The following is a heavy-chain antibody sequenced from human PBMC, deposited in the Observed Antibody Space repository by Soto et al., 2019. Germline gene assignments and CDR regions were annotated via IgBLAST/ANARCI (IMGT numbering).Heavy chain of an antibody. CDR2: ISSSSSTI. V-gene: IGHV3-48*02. J-gene: IGHJ6*02. CDR3: ARDRTTHSHYGMDV. D-gene: IGHD1-26*01. CDR1: GFTFSSYS. Sequence: GVSLRLSCAASGFTFSSYSMNWVRQAPGKGLEWVSYISSSSSTIYYADSVKGRFTISRDNAKNSLYLQMNSLRDEDTAVYYCARDRTTHSHYGMDVWGQGTTVTVSS.